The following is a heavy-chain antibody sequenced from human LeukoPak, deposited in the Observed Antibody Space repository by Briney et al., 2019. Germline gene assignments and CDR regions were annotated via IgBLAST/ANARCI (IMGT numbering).Heavy chain of an antibody. D-gene: IGHD2-2*01. CDR2: INPSGGST. CDR1: GYTFTIYY. Sequence: ASVKVSCKASGYTFTIYYMHWVRQAPGQGLEWMGIINPSGGSTSYAQKFQGRVTMTRDTSTSTVYMELSSLRSEDTAVYYCARDVRGGGQLLSGIDYWGQGTLVTVSS. CDR3: ARDVRGGGQLLSGIDY. V-gene: IGHV1-46*01. J-gene: IGHJ4*02.